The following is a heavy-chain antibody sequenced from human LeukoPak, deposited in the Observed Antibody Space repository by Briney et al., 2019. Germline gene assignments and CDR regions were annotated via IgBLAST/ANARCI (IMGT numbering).Heavy chain of an antibody. CDR1: GGSISSYY. D-gene: IGHD3-3*01. J-gene: IGHJ4*02. CDR3: ARARYYDFWSGYPTCFDY. Sequence: SETLSLTCTVSGGSISSYYWSWIRQPPGKGLEWIGYIYYSGSTNYNPSLKSRVTISVDTSKNQFSLKLSSVTAADTAVYYCARARYYDFWSGYPTCFDYWGQGTLVTVSS. CDR2: IYYSGST. V-gene: IGHV4-59*08.